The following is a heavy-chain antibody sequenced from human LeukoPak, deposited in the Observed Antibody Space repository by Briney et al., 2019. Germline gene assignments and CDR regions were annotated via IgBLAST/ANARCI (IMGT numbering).Heavy chain of an antibody. Sequence: ASVQVSCKASGYTFTGYYIHWVRQAPGQGLEWMGGLNPDTGSTNYAQKFQARVIMTRDTSINTAYMELRRLRYDDTAMYFCARESFSGSGGLNWFAPWGQGTLVTVSS. CDR1: GYTFTGYY. CDR3: ARESFSGSGGLNWFAP. D-gene: IGHD3-10*01. J-gene: IGHJ5*02. CDR2: LNPDTGST. V-gene: IGHV1-2*02.